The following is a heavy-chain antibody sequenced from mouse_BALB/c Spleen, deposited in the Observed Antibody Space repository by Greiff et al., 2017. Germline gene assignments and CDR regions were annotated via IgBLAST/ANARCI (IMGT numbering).Heavy chain of an antibody. CDR1: GYTFSSYW. V-gene: IGHV1-9*01. Sequence: QVQLQQSGAELMKPGASVKISCKATGYTFSSYWIEWVKQRPGHGLEWIGEILPGSGSTNYNEEFKGKATFTADTSSNTAYMQLSSLTSEDSAVYYCARPPYYGSSYWYFDVWGAGTTVTVSS. CDR3: ARPPYYGSSYWYFDV. D-gene: IGHD1-1*01. CDR2: ILPGSGST. J-gene: IGHJ1*01.